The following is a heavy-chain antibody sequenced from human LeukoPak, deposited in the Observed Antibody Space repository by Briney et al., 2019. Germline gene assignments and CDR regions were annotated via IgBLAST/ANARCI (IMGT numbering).Heavy chain of an antibody. CDR3: TTDNAPLTYYDSSGYYSPFDY. V-gene: IGHV3-15*01. Sequence: GGSLRLSCAASGFTFSNAWMSWVRQAPGKGLEWVGRIKSKTDGGTTDYAAPVKGRFTISRDDSKNTLYLQMNSLKTEDTAVYYCTTDNAPLTYYDSSGYYSPFDYWGQGTLVTVSS. CDR2: IKSKTDGGTT. CDR1: GFTFSNAW. D-gene: IGHD3-22*01. J-gene: IGHJ4*02.